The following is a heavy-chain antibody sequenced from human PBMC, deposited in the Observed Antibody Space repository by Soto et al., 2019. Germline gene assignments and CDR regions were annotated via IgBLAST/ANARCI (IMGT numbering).Heavy chain of an antibody. CDR2: INWDGGTT. CDR3: VKGDIPGTSYFGF. D-gene: IGHD1-20*01. Sequence: PGGSLRLSCAASEFSFRYYAMHWVRHAPGKGLQWVSVINWDGGTTYYADSVRGRFTISRDNRKNSLFLQMNSLRPEDSALYYCVKGDIPGTSYFGFWGQGTPVTVSS. CDR1: EFSFRYYA. V-gene: IGHV3-43D*04. J-gene: IGHJ4*02.